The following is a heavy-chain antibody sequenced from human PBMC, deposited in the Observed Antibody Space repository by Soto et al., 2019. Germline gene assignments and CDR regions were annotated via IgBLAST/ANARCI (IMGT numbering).Heavy chain of an antibody. D-gene: IGHD6-19*01. V-gene: IGHV3-23*01. Sequence: EVQLLESGGGLVQPGGSLKLSCVASGFTYSSYAMSWVRQAPGKGLEWVSTITGGADNTHYADSVKGRFTISRDNSKNTLSLQMNSLRVEDTAVYHCAKGRIAVAAPYNWFDPWGQGTLVTVSS. J-gene: IGHJ5*02. CDR3: AKGRIAVAAPYNWFDP. CDR2: ITGGADNT. CDR1: GFTYSSYA.